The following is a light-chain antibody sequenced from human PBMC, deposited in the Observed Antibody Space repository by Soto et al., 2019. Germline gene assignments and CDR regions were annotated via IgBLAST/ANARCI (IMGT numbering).Light chain of an antibody. V-gene: IGKV2-28*01. CDR3: MQALPTPRLT. Sequence: DIVMTHSPLSLPVTPGEPASISCRSSQSLLHSNGYNYLDWYLQKPGQSSQLLIYLGSTRASGVSDRCSGSGSGTDFTLKIIRVEAEDVGVYYCMQALPTPRLTFGGGTKVEIK. CDR2: LGS. CDR1: QSLLHSNGYNY. J-gene: IGKJ4*01.